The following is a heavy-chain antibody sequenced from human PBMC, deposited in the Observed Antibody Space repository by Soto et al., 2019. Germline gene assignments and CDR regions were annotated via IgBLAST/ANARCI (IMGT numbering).Heavy chain of an antibody. CDR2: IIPLFGIV. CDR3: ARGTPVPTYFFDH. V-gene: IGHV1-69*02. Sequence: QVQLVQSGAEVKKPGSSVKVSCKASGGTSSSYTISWVRQAPGQGLEWMGRIIPLFGIVKYSQKFQGRVTITADRSSKTAYMELSSLRSEDTAVYYCARGTPVPTYFFDHWGQGSLLTLSS. J-gene: IGHJ4*02. D-gene: IGHD4-17*01. CDR1: GGTSSSYT.